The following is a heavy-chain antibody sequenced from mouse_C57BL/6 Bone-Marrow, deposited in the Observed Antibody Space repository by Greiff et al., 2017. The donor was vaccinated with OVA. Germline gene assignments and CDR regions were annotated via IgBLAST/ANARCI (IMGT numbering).Heavy chain of an antibody. D-gene: IGHD2-4*01. Sequence: EVKLVESGGGLVQPGGSLKLSCAASGFTFSDYGMAWVRQAPRKGPEWVAFISNLAYSIYYADTVTGRFTLSRENAKNTLYLEMSSLRSEDTDMYYCARHGDYQGYYAMDYWGQGTSVTVSS. CDR1: GFTFSDYG. V-gene: IGHV5-15*04. CDR2: ISNLAYSI. J-gene: IGHJ4*01. CDR3: ARHGDYQGYYAMDY.